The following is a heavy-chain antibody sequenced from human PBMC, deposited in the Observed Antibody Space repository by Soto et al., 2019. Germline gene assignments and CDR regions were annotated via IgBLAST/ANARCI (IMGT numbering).Heavy chain of an antibody. D-gene: IGHD3-16*01. Sequence: QVQLVESGGGVVQPGRSLRLSCAASGFTFSSYGVHWVRQAPGKGLEWVAVISYDGSNKYYADSVKGRFTISRDNSKNTLYLQMNSLRAEDTAVYYCAKDGVPTANYYYYGMDVWGQGTTVTVSS. CDR2: ISYDGSNK. CDR3: AKDGVPTANYYYYGMDV. J-gene: IGHJ6*02. CDR1: GFTFSSYG. V-gene: IGHV3-30*18.